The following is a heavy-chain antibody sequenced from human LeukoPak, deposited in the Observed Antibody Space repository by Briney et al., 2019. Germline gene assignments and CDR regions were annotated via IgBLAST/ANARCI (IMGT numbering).Heavy chain of an antibody. D-gene: IGHD1-26*01. CDR1: GGTFSSYA. J-gene: IGHJ3*02. CDR3: ARDQPVGATSTDAFDI. Sequence: ASVKVSCKASGGTFSSYAISWVRQAPGQGLEWMGGIIPIFGTANYAQKFQGRVTITADESTSTAYMELSSLRSEDTAVYYCARDQPVGATSTDAFDIWGQGTMVTVSS. V-gene: IGHV1-69*13. CDR2: IIPIFGTA.